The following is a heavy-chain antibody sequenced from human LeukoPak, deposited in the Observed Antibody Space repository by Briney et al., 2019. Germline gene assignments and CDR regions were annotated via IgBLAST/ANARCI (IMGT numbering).Heavy chain of an antibody. V-gene: IGHV4-39*07. CDR3: ARSHQLLLGWFDP. CDR1: GFTFSSYT. D-gene: IGHD2-2*01. J-gene: IGHJ5*02. CDR2: IYYSGST. Sequence: GSLRLSCAASGFTFSSYTMNWVRQAPGKGLEWIGSIYYSGSTYYNPSLKSRVTISVDTSRNQFSLRLSSVTAADTAVYYCARSHQLLLGWFDPWGQGTLVTVSS.